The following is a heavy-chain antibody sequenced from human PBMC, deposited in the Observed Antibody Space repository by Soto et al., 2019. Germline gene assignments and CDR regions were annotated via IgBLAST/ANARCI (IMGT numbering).Heavy chain of an antibody. Sequence: GGSLRLSCAASGFTFSIYGMHWFRQAPGKGLEWVAVIWYDGSNKYYADSVKGRFTISRDNSKNTLYLQMNSLRAEDTAVYYCARDKSLIAAAGPFDYWGQGTLVTVSS. CDR2: IWYDGSNK. J-gene: IGHJ4*02. CDR1: GFTFSIYG. V-gene: IGHV3-33*01. D-gene: IGHD6-13*01. CDR3: ARDKSLIAAAGPFDY.